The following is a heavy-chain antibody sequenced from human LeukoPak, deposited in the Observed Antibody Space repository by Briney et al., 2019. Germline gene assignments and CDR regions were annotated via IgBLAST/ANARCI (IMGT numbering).Heavy chain of an antibody. CDR1: GGSFSGYY. V-gene: IGHV4-34*01. Sequence: PSETLSLTCAVYGGSFSGYYWSWIRQPPGKGLEWIGEINHSGSTNYNPSLKSRVTISVDTSKNQFSLKLSSVTAADTAVYYCARVYGTNQGEEYYFDYWGQGTLVTVSS. J-gene: IGHJ4*02. CDR3: ARVYGTNQGEEYYFDY. CDR2: INHSGST. D-gene: IGHD1-14*01.